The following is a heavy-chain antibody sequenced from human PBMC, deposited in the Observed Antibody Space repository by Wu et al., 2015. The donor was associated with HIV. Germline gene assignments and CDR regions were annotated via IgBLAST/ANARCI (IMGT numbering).Heavy chain of an antibody. CDR1: GGTFSSYA. D-gene: IGHD3-22*01. CDR2: IIPIFGTA. CDR3: ARVYYYDSSGYPDWYFDL. J-gene: IGHJ2*01. V-gene: IGHV1-69*18. Sequence: QGQLVQSGAEVKKPGASVKVSCKASGGTFSSYAISWVRQAPGQGLEWMGRIIPIFGTANYAQKFQGRVTITADESTSTAYMELSSLRSEDTAVYYCARVYYYDSSGYPDWYFDLWGRGTLVTVSS.